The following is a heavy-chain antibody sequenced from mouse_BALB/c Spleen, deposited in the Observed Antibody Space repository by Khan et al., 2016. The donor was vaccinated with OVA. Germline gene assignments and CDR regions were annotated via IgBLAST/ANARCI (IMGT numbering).Heavy chain of an antibody. V-gene: IGHV3-2*02. CDR3: ARTARIKY. J-gene: IGHJ2*01. CDR2: LSYSGTT. Sequence: EVQLQESGPGLVTPSQSLSLTCTVTGYSITSGYVRNLIRQLPGNQLEWMVYLSYSGTTNYTTLLYSRIFITHNTSKNQFLLQLNSVNNEDTATYYCARTARIKYWGQGTTLTVSS. CDR1: GYSITSGYV. D-gene: IGHD1-2*01.